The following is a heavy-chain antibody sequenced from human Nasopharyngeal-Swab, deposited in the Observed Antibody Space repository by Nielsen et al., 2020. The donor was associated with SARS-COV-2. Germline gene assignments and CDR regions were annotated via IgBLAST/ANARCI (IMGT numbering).Heavy chain of an antibody. CDR3: AKEGGQWPSDDAFDI. Sequence: GESLKISCAASGFTFSSYAMSWVRQAPGKGLEWVSAISGSGGSTYYADSVKGRFTISRDNSKNTLYLQMNSLRAEDTAVYYCAKEGGQWPSDDAFDIWGQGTMVTVSS. CDR1: GFTFSSYA. J-gene: IGHJ3*02. V-gene: IGHV3-23*01. D-gene: IGHD6-19*01. CDR2: ISGSGGST.